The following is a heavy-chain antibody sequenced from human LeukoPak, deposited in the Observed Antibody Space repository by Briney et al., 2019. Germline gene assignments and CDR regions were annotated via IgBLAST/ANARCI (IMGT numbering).Heavy chain of an antibody. V-gene: IGHV4-39*01. CDR1: GGSISSSSYY. J-gene: IGHJ6*02. CDR2: IYYSGST. CDR3: ARTQQLAYYYGMDV. Sequence: SETLSLTCPVSGGSISSSSYYWGWIRQPPGKGLEWIGSIYYSGSTYYNPSLKSRVTISVDTSKNQFSLNLSSVTAADTAVSYCARTQQLAYYYGMDVWGQGTTVTVSS. D-gene: IGHD6-6*01.